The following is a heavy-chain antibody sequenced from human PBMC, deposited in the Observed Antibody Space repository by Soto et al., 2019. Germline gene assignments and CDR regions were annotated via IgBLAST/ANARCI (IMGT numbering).Heavy chain of an antibody. CDR3: ARDLAAAGLDY. J-gene: IGHJ4*02. CDR2: IWYDGSNK. Sequence: PGGSLRVSCAASGFTFSSYGMDWVRQAPGKGLEWVAVIWYDGSNKYYADSVKGRFTISRDNSKNTLYLQMNSLRAEDTAVYYCARDLAAAGLDYWGQGTLVTVSS. V-gene: IGHV3-33*01. D-gene: IGHD6-13*01. CDR1: GFTFSSYG.